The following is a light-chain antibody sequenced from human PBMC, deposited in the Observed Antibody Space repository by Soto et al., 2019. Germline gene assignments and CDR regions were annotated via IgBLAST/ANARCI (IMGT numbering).Light chain of an antibody. Sequence: ESVLTQSPGTLSLSPGEKATLSCRASQSVSSSYLAWYQQKPGQAPRLLIYGASGRATGIPDRFSGSESGTDFTLTVSRLEPEDFAVYYCQQFGSSSWTFGQGTKV. CDR3: QQFGSSSWT. J-gene: IGKJ1*01. V-gene: IGKV3-20*01. CDR2: GAS. CDR1: QSVSSSY.